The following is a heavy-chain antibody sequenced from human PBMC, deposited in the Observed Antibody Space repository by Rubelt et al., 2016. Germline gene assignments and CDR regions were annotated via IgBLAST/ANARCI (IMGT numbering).Heavy chain of an antibody. V-gene: IGHV3-48*04. CDR3: ARDPEWGADAVEPGNDS. CDR1: GFTFSSYS. Sequence: GGGLVQPGGSLRLSCAASGFTFSSYSMNWVRQAPGKGLEWVSYISSSSSTIYYADSVKGRFTISRDNARNSLYLQMNSLRAEDTAIYYCARDPEWGADAVEPGNDSWGQGTLVTVSS. J-gene: IGHJ4*02. CDR2: ISSSSSTI. D-gene: IGHD3-3*01.